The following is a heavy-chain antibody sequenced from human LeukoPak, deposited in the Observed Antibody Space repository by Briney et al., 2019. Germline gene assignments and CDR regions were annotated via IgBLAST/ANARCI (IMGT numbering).Heavy chain of an antibody. V-gene: IGHV3-49*03. Sequence: GGSLRLSCTASGFTFGDYAMSWFRQAPGKGLEWVGFIRTKAYGGTTEYAASVKGRFTIPRDDSKSIAYLQMNSLKTEDTAVYYCTRDSDESITMVRGVVYWGQGTLVTVSS. CDR3: TRDSDESITMVRGVVY. CDR1: GFTFGDYA. CDR2: IRTKAYGGTT. J-gene: IGHJ4*02. D-gene: IGHD3-10*01.